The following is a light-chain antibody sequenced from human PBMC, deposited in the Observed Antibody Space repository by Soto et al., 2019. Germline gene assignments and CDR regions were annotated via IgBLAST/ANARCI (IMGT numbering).Light chain of an antibody. V-gene: IGKV3-15*01. CDR3: QQYSSSPS. CDR1: QSVSTN. CDR2: GAS. J-gene: IGKJ5*01. Sequence: EIVMTQSPTTLSVSPGERATLSCRASQSVSTNLAWYQQKPGQVPSLLIYGASTRASGIPARFSGNGSGTEFTLTTGSLQSEDFAVYYCQQYSSSPSFGQGTRLEIK.